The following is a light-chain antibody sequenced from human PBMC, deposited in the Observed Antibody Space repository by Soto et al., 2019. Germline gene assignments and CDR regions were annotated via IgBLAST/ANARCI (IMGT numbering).Light chain of an antibody. J-gene: IGKJ4*01. V-gene: IGKV3-11*01. Sequence: EIVLTQSPGTLSLSPGERATLSCRASQSVGKYLVWYQQKPGQAPRLLIYDASNRATGIPDRFIGSGSGTDFTLTISSLEPEDFAVYYCQHYDQWPLTFGGGTKVDIK. CDR3: QHYDQWPLT. CDR1: QSVGKY. CDR2: DAS.